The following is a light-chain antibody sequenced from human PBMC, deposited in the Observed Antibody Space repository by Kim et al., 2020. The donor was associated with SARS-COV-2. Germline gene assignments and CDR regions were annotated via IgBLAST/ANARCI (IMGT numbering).Light chain of an antibody. Sequence: LGQTVRIKCKADSLRSYYASWYQQKPGQAPVLVFYGKNNRPSGIPDRFSGSYSGNTASLTITAAQAEDEADYYCNSRESSANHWMFGGGTQLTVL. CDR1: SLRSYY. V-gene: IGLV3-19*01. J-gene: IGLJ3*02. CDR3: NSRESSANHWM. CDR2: GKN.